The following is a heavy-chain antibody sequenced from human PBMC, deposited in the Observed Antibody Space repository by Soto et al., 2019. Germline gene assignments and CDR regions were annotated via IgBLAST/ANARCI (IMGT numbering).Heavy chain of an antibody. J-gene: IGHJ6*02. CDR1: GYTFTSYG. Sequence: ASVKVSCKASGYTFTSYGMSLVRQATGQGLEWMGWMNPNSGNTGYAQKFQGRVTMTRNTSISTAYMELSSLRSEDTAVYYCARGRFDTIFGVVIVSANYYGMDVWGQGTTVTRSS. CDR2: MNPNSGNT. CDR3: ARGRFDTIFGVVIVSANYYGMDV. D-gene: IGHD3-3*01. V-gene: IGHV1-8*02.